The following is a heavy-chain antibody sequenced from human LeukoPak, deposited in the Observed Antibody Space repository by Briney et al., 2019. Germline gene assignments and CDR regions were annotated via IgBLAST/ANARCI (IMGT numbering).Heavy chain of an antibody. V-gene: IGHV3-74*01. Sequence: GGSLRLSCAASGFTFSSYWMHWVRQASGKGLVWVSRINSDGSSTSYADSVKGRFTISRDNAKNTLYLQMNSLRAEDTAVYYCASSTYYYDSSGYYPLAFDIWGQGTMVTVSS. D-gene: IGHD3-22*01. J-gene: IGHJ3*02. CDR2: INSDGSST. CDR1: GFTFSSYW. CDR3: ASSTYYYDSSGYYPLAFDI.